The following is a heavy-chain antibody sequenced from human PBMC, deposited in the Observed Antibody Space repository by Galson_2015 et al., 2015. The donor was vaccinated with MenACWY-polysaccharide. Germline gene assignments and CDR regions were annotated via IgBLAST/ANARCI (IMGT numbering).Heavy chain of an antibody. CDR2: IYYRGNT. Sequence: SETLSLTCTVSGDSISSRSYHWGWIRQPPGKGLEWIGIIYYRGNTYYNPSPESRVTISVDTSKNQFSLKLSSVTAADTALYYCARAPTPYCSSTSCFNKYAFDIWGQGTMVTVSS. J-gene: IGHJ3*02. CDR3: ARAPTPYCSSTSCFNKYAFDI. D-gene: IGHD2-2*01. CDR1: GDSISSRSYH. V-gene: IGHV4-39*01.